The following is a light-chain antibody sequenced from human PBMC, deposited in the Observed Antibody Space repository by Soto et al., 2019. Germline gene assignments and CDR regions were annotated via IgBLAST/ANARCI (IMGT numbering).Light chain of an antibody. CDR2: GVT. CDR1: SIDVGGYEY. V-gene: IGLV2-14*01. Sequence: QSALTQPASVSGSPGQSITISCTGTSIDVGGYEYVSWYQHHPGKAPKLMIYGVTNRPSGVSIRFSGSKSGNTASLTISGLHPEDEADYYCSSYIHRRTLVVFGGGTKVTVL. CDR3: SSYIHRRTLVV. J-gene: IGLJ2*01.